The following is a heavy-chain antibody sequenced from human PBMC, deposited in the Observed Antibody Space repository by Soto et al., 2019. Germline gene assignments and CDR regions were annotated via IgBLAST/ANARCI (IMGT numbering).Heavy chain of an antibody. CDR2: ISAYNGNT. CDR3: AREWGAIVLMVYAPDAFDI. J-gene: IGHJ3*02. Sequence: ASVKVSCKASGYTFTSYGISWVRQAPGQGLAWMGWISAYNGNTNYAQKLQGRVTMTTDTSTSTAYMELRILRSDDTAVYYCAREWGAIVLMVYAPDAFDIWGQGTRVTVSS. CDR1: GYTFTSYG. V-gene: IGHV1-18*01. D-gene: IGHD2-8*01.